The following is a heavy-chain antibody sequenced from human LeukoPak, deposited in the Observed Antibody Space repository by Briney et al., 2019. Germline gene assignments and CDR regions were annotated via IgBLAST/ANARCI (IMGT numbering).Heavy chain of an antibody. CDR3: ARVHSGYDFYYFDY. CDR1: GYTFTSYD. V-gene: IGHV1-8*01. Sequence: ASVKVPCKASGYTFTSYDINWVRQATGQGLEWMGWMNPNSGNTGYAQKFQGRVTMTRNTSISTAYMELSSLRSEDTAVYYCARVHSGYDFYYFDYWGQGTLVTVSS. J-gene: IGHJ4*02. CDR2: MNPNSGNT. D-gene: IGHD5-12*01.